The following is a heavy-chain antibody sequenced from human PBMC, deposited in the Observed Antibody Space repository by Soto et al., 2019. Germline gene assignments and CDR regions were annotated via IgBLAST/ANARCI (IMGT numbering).Heavy chain of an antibody. D-gene: IGHD5-12*01. J-gene: IGHJ6*02. CDR3: ARVNANSGSDCAPSMDV. V-gene: IGHV3-30-3*01. Sequence: QVQLVESGGGVVQPGRSLRLSCAASGFTFSSYGMHWVRQAPGKGLEWVAVISYDGSNKYYADSVKGRFTISRDNSKNTPYLPMNRQRDEVTAEYYSARVNANSGSDCAPSMDVWGQGTTVTVSS. CDR1: GFTFSSYG. CDR2: ISYDGSNK.